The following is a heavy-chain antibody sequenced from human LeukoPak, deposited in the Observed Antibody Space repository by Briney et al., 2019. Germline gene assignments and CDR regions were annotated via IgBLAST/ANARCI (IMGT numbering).Heavy chain of an antibody. Sequence: ASVKVSCEASGYTFTGYYMHWVRQAPGQGLEWMGWINPNSGGTNYAQKFQGRVTMTRDTSISTAYMELSRLRSDDTAVYYCARDLRGITIFGVVPPGYFDYWGQGTLVTVSS. CDR3: ARDLRGITIFGVVPPGYFDY. CDR1: GYTFTGYY. CDR2: INPNSGGT. V-gene: IGHV1-2*02. J-gene: IGHJ4*02. D-gene: IGHD3-3*01.